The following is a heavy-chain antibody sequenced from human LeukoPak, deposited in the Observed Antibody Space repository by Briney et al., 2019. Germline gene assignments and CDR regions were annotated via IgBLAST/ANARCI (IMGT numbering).Heavy chain of an antibody. D-gene: IGHD3-22*01. J-gene: IGHJ4*02. Sequence: SETLSLTCTVSGGSISSSSYYWGWIRQPPGKGLEWIGSIYYRGSTNYNPSLKSRVTISVDTSRNSFSLELSSVTAADTAVYYCARTFKKGDYYDSSGYWLLFDYWGQGTLVTVSS. CDR2: IYYRGST. V-gene: IGHV4-39*02. CDR3: ARTFKKGDYYDSSGYWLLFDY. CDR1: GGSISSSSYY.